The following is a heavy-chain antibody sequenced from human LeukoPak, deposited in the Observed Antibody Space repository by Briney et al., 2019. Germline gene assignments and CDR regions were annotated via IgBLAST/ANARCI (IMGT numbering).Heavy chain of an antibody. CDR3: ARGIFNSGFFPFDY. CDR1: GYTFTGYY. D-gene: IGHD6-19*01. J-gene: IGHJ4*02. CDR2: INPNSGGT. Sequence: VASVKVSCKASGYTFTGYYMHWVRQAPGQGLEWMGWINPNSGGTNYAQKFQGRVTMTRDTSISTAYMELSSLRSDDTAVYYCARGIFNSGFFPFDYWGQGTLVTVSS. V-gene: IGHV1-2*02.